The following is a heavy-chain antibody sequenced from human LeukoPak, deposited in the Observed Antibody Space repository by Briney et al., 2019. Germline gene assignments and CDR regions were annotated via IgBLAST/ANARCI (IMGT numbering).Heavy chain of an antibody. Sequence: GGSLRLSCAASGFTVSSNYVSWVRQAPGKGLEWLSVIYSGGRTYYADSVKDRFTTSRDNSKNTLYLQMNSLRAEDTAVYSCASEKSYYGPGNPGGFDYWGRGTLVTVSS. D-gene: IGHD3-10*01. CDR2: IYSGGRT. CDR1: GFTVSSNY. CDR3: ASEKSYYGPGNPGGFDY. J-gene: IGHJ4*02. V-gene: IGHV3-66*01.